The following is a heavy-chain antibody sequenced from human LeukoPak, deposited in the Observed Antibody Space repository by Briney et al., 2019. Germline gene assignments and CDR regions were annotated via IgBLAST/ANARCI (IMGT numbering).Heavy chain of an antibody. Sequence: PGGSLRLSCAASGFTFSDYYMSWIRQAPGKGLEWISYISNSGSTIYYADSVKGRFTISRDNAKNSLFLQMNSLRADDTAVYYCARGRWQLVPSDYWGQGTLVTVSS. CDR2: ISNSGSTI. CDR3: ARGRWQLVPSDY. D-gene: IGHD6-6*01. V-gene: IGHV3-11*04. J-gene: IGHJ4*02. CDR1: GFTFSDYY.